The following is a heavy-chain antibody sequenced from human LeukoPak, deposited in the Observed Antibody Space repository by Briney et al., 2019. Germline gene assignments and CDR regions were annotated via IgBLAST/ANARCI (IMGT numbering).Heavy chain of an antibody. CDR1: GFTFSTYA. CDR2: ISTSSAET. CDR3: ARDYKADY. Sequence: GGSLRLSCATSGFTFSTYAMTWVRQAPGKGLEWVSAISTSSAETKYAASVKGRFTISRDNSQNTLFLQMNRLRADDTAVYYCARDYKADYWGQGTLVTVSS. V-gene: IGHV3-23*01. J-gene: IGHJ4*02. D-gene: IGHD1-1*01.